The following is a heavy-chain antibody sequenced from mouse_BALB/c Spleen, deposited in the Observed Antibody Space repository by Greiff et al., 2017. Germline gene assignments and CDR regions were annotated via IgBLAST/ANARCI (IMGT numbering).Heavy chain of an antibody. CDR3: TREQTGFDY. Sequence: EVQRVESGGGLVKPGGSLKLSCAASGFTFSSYTMSWVRQTPEKRLEWVATISSGGSYTYYPDSVKGRFTISRDNAKNTLYLQMSSLKSEDTAMYYCTREQTGFDYWGQGTTLTVSS. J-gene: IGHJ2*01. V-gene: IGHV5-6-4*01. CDR1: GFTFSSYT. CDR2: ISSGGSYT. D-gene: IGHD4-1*01.